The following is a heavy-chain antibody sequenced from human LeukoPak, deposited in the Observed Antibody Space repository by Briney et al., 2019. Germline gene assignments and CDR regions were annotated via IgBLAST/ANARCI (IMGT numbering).Heavy chain of an antibody. V-gene: IGHV4-38-2*01. CDR2: IYHSGST. D-gene: IGHD1-26*01. J-gene: IGHJ4*02. Sequence: SETLSLTCAVSGYSISSGYYWGWIRQPPGKGLEWIGSIYHSGSTYYNPSLKSRVTITVDTSKNQFSLKLSSVTAADTAVYYCASGSYYFDYWGQGTLVTVSS. CDR3: ASGSYYFDY. CDR1: GYSISSGYY.